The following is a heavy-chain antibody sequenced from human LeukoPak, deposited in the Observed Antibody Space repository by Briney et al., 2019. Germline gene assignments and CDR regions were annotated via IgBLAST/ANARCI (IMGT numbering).Heavy chain of an antibody. CDR3: ARHGEKYCSSTSCTRDGMDV. D-gene: IGHD2-2*01. CDR1: GYSFTSYW. CDR2: IYPGDSDT. V-gene: IGHV5-51*01. Sequence: GESLKISCKGSGYSFTSYWIGWVRQMPGKGLEWMGIIYPGDSDTKYSPSFQGQVTISADKSINTAYLQWSSLKASDTAMYYCARHGEKYCSSTSCTRDGMDVWGQVTTVTVSS. J-gene: IGHJ6*02.